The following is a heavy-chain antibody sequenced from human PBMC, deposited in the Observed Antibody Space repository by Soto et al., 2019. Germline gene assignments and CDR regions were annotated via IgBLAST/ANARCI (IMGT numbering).Heavy chain of an antibody. V-gene: IGHV3-23*01. CDR2: ITRSGRST. J-gene: IGHJ6*02. D-gene: IGHD5-12*01. CDR1: GFTFSDYA. CDR3: AKESGLSTIYYHSYGMDV. Sequence: EVHLLESGGGLVHPGGSLRLSCAASGFTFSDYAVNRVRQAPRKGLEWAPIITRSGRSTFYADCVKGRFTICRDNSRNSLYMQMDSLRAEDTAVYYCAKESGLSTIYYHSYGMDVWGQGTTVTVSS.